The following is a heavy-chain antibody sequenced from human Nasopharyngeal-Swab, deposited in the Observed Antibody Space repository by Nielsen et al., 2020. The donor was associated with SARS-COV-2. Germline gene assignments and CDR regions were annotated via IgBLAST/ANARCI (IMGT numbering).Heavy chain of an antibody. Sequence: WIRQPPGKGPEWVSYISSSSSTIYYADSVKGRFTISRDSAKNSLYLQMNSLRAEDTAVYYCARDIITGTIVGAFDIWGQGTMVTVSS. CDR2: ISSSSSTI. V-gene: IGHV3-48*01. D-gene: IGHD1-7*01. CDR3: ARDIITGTIVGAFDI. J-gene: IGHJ3*02.